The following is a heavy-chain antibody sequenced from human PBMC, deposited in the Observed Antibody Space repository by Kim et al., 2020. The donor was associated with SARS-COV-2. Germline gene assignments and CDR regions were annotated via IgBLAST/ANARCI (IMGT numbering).Heavy chain of an antibody. Sequence: GESLKISCKGSGYSFTSYWISWVRQMPGKGLEWMGRIDPSDSYTNYSPSFQGHVTISADKSISTAYLQWSSLKASDTAMYYCARGDGDYYDSSGYYFWGQGTLVTVSS. CDR2: IDPSDSYT. V-gene: IGHV5-10-1*01. CDR1: GYSFTSYW. J-gene: IGHJ4*02. D-gene: IGHD3-22*01. CDR3: ARGDGDYYDSSGYYF.